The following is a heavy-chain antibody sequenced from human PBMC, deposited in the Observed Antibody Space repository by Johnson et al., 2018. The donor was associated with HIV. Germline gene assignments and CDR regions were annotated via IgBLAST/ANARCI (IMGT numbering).Heavy chain of an antibody. J-gene: IGHJ3*02. Sequence: VQLVESGGGLVQPGGSLRLSCAASDFTVGSIYMSWVRQAPGKGLEYVSAISSNGGSTYYANSVKGRFTISRDNSKNTVYLQMNSLRPYDTAVYYCARGGGCGGDCYSGYDAFDIWGQGTMVTVSS. CDR2: ISSNGGST. V-gene: IGHV3-64*01. D-gene: IGHD2-21*01. CDR1: DFTVGSIY. CDR3: ARGGGCGGDCYSGYDAFDI.